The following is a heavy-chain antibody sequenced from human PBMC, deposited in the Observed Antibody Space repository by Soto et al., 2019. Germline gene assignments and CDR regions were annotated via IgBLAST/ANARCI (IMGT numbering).Heavy chain of an antibody. Sequence: GASVKVSCKASGGTFSSYAISWVRQAPGQGLEWMGGIIPIFGTANYAQKFQGRVTITADESTSTAYMELSSLRSEDTAVYYCAMWIAAALPYYYGMDVWGQGTTVTVSS. CDR1: GGTFSSYA. V-gene: IGHV1-69*13. CDR3: AMWIAAALPYYYGMDV. D-gene: IGHD6-13*01. CDR2: IIPIFGTA. J-gene: IGHJ6*02.